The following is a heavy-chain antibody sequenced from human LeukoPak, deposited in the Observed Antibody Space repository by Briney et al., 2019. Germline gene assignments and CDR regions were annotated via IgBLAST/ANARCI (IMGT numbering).Heavy chain of an antibody. J-gene: IGHJ4*02. CDR1: GGSISSSNW. CDR2: IYHSGST. D-gene: IGHD4-17*01. V-gene: IGHV4-4*02. CDR3: ARTGSKGGDYEGY. Sequence: PSETLSLTCAVSGGSISSSNWWSWVRQPPGKGLEWIGEIYHSGSTNYNPSLKSRVTISVDKSKNQFSLKLSSVTAADTAVYYCARTGSKGGDYEGYWGQGSLVTVSS.